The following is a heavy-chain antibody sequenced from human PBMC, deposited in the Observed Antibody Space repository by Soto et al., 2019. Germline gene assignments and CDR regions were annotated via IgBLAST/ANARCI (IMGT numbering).Heavy chain of an antibody. J-gene: IGHJ3*02. Sequence: PGGSLRLSCAASGFTFSSYAMSWVRQAPGKGLEWVSAISGSGGSTYYADSVKGRFTISRDNSKNTLYLQMNSLRAEDTAVYYCAKYGGWDSSSWYKESAFDIWGQGTMVTVSS. CDR1: GFTFSSYA. D-gene: IGHD6-13*01. CDR3: AKYGGWDSSSWYKESAFDI. V-gene: IGHV3-23*01. CDR2: ISGSGGST.